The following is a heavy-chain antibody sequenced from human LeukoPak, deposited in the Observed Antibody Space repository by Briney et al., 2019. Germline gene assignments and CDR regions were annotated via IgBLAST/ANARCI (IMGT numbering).Heavy chain of an antibody. D-gene: IGHD3-16*01. CDR3: VRGTGY. CDR2: ISSNGDNT. Sequence: GGSLRLSCSVSGFTFSTYDMHWVRQAPGKGLEYVSAISSNGDNTYYADSVKGRFTISRDNSKNTLYLQMSSLRADDTAVYYCVRGTGYWGQGTLVTVSS. J-gene: IGHJ4*02. CDR1: GFTFSTYD. V-gene: IGHV3-64D*06.